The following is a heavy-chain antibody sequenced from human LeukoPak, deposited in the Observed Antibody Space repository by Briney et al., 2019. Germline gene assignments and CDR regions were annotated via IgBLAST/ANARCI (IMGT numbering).Heavy chain of an antibody. Sequence: SSQTLSLTCTVSGGSISSGDYYWSWNPPPPGKGLESIGYIYYSGSTYYNPSLKSRVTISVDTSKNQFSLKLSSVTAADTAGDYCARVGLDCSSTSCDLNWFDPWRQGTLATVSS. D-gene: IGHD2-2*01. CDR3: ARVGLDCSSTSCDLNWFDP. CDR2: IYYSGST. V-gene: IGHV4-30-4*08. CDR1: GGSISSGDYY. J-gene: IGHJ5*02.